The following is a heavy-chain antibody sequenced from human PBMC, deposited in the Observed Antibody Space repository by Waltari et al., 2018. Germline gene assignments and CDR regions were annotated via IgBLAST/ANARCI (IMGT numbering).Heavy chain of an antibody. V-gene: IGHV4-61*02. J-gene: IGHJ6*02. CDR3: ARGLGTYYYYYGMDV. Sequence: QVQLQESGPGLVKPSQTLSLTCTVSGGSISSGSYYWSWIRQPAGKGLEWIGCSCTSGSTNYTPSLKSRVTISVDTSNNQFSLKLSSVTAADTAVYYCARGLGTYYYYYGMDVWGQGTTVTVSS. D-gene: IGHD1-1*01. CDR2: SCTSGST. CDR1: GGSISSGSYY.